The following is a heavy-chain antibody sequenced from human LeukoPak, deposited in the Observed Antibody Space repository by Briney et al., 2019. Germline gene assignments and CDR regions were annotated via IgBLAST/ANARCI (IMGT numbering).Heavy chain of an antibody. V-gene: IGHV3-11*04. CDR3: ASGDSSGYIDY. J-gene: IGHJ4*02. CDR1: GFTFSDYY. CDR2: ISSSGSTI. Sequence: GGSLRLSCAASGFTFSDYYMSWIRQAPGKGLECVSHISSSGSTIYYADSVKGRFTISRDNAKNSLYLQMNSLRAEDTAVYYCASGDSSGYIDYWGQGTLVTVSS. D-gene: IGHD3-22*01.